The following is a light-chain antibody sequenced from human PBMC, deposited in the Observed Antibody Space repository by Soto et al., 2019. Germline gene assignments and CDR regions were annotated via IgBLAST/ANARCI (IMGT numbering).Light chain of an antibody. CDR1: QGIDTS. J-gene: IGKJ5*01. Sequence: DIQMTQSPSTLSASVGDRVAITCRASQGIDTSLAWYQQKPGRAPKLLTYAASNFQSGVPSRFSGSGSGTHFTLTISSLQPEDFATYYCQQLHGYPITFGQGTRLEIK. CDR2: AAS. V-gene: IGKV1-9*01. CDR3: QQLHGYPIT.